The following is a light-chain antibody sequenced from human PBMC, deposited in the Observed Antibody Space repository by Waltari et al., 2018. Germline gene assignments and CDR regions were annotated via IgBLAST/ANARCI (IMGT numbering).Light chain of an antibody. J-gene: IGKJ1*01. Sequence: DIVMTQSPDPLAVSLGGRATTHRKPSQSVFYTSNNKNYLAWYQQRPGQAPKLLIYWASTRESGVPDRFSGSGSGTDFTLTISSLQAEDVAIYYCQQYCSTPPTFGQGTKVEIK. CDR3: QQYCSTPPT. V-gene: IGKV4-1*01. CDR1: QSVFYTSNNKNY. CDR2: WAS.